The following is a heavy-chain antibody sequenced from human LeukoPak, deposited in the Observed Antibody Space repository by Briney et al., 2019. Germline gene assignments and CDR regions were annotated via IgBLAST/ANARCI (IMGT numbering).Heavy chain of an antibody. J-gene: IGHJ4*02. D-gene: IGHD2-21*01. CDR3: AKDIVSAGGAYFDY. V-gene: IGHV3-21*04. CDR2: ISSSGTYI. Sequence: GGSLRLSCAASGSTFSNYNMNWVRQAPGKGPEWVSSISSSGTYIYYTDSVKGRFTISRDNSKNSLYLQMNSLRTEDTALYYCAKDIVSAGGAYFDYWGQGTLVTVSS. CDR1: GSTFSNYN.